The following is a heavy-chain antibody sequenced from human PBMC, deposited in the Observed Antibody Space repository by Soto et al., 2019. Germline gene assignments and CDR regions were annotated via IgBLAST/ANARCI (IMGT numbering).Heavy chain of an antibody. CDR3: AKGLRGRLATTYYYFYYMDV. J-gene: IGHJ6*03. CDR2: ISAYNGNT. CDR1: GYTFTSYG. D-gene: IGHD1-7*01. V-gene: IGHV1-18*01. Sequence: GASVKVSCKASGYTFTSYGISWVRQAPGQGLEWMGWISAYNGNTNYAQKLQGRFTISRDNSENTLYLQMNSLTSEDTAVYYCAKGLRGRLATTYYYFYYMDVWGNGTTVTVSS.